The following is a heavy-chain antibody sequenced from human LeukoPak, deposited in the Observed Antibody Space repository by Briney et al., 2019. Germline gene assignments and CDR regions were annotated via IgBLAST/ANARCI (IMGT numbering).Heavy chain of an antibody. J-gene: IGHJ6*03. CDR3: AREEGGSYYYYYYYMDV. CDR1: GVSISSYY. V-gene: IGHV4-4*07. CDR2: IYTSGST. Sequence: PSETLSLTCTVSGVSISSYYWSWIRQPAGKGLEWIGRIYTSGSTNYNPSLKSRVTMSVDTSKNQFSLKLSSVTAADTAVYYCAREEGGSYYYYYYYMDVWGKGTTVTVSS. D-gene: IGHD1-26*01.